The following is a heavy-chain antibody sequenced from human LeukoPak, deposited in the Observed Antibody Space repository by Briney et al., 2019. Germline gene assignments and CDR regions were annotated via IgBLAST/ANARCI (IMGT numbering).Heavy chain of an antibody. J-gene: IGHJ4*02. Sequence: PGGSLRLSCAASGFTFSGYYMSWIRQAPGKGLEWVSYISSSGSTIYYADSGKGRFTISRDNAKNSLYLQMNSLRAEDTAVYHCARVSTNYDILTCYYTSYFDYWGQGTLVTVSS. CDR3: ARVSTNYDILTCYYTSYFDY. D-gene: IGHD3-9*01. CDR2: ISSSGSTI. CDR1: GFTFSGYY. V-gene: IGHV3-11*01.